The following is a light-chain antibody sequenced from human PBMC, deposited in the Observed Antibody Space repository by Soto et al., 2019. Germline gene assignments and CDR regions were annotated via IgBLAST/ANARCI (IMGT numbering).Light chain of an antibody. J-gene: IGKJ1*01. CDR1: QGVSSN. V-gene: IGKV3-15*01. CDR2: GTS. Sequence: EVVMTQSPATLSVSPGERATLSCRASQGVSSNLAWYQQKPGQAPRLLIYGTSTRATGIPARFSGSGSGTDVTLTISSLQTEDVAVYYCQHYNNWPRTFGQGTKVEIK. CDR3: QHYNNWPRT.